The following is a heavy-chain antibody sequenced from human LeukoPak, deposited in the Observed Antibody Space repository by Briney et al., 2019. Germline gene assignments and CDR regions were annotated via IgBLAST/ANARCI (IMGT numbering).Heavy chain of an antibody. Sequence: SETLSLTCAVYGGSFSGYYWSWIRQPPGKGLEWIGEINHSGSTNYNPSLKSRVTISVDTSKNQFSLKPSSVTAADTAVYYCASGNYYDSSGQTPERWFDPWGQGTLVTVSS. CDR1: GGSFSGYY. V-gene: IGHV4-34*01. CDR3: ASGNYYDSSGQTPERWFDP. D-gene: IGHD3-22*01. J-gene: IGHJ5*02. CDR2: INHSGST.